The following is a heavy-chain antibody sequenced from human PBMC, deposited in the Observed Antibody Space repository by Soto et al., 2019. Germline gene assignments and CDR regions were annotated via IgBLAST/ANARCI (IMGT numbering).Heavy chain of an antibody. J-gene: IGHJ6*02. Sequence: EVQLVESGGGLVKPGGSLRLSCAASGFTFSTYGMNWVRQAPGKGLECVSSISGSSNYIYYADSVKGRFTISRDNAKNSLYLQMNRLRAEDTAVYYCARDLSRDYYYYYGMDVWGQGTKVTVSS. D-gene: IGHD2-2*01. CDR1: GFTFSTYG. CDR3: ARDLSRDYYYYYGMDV. V-gene: IGHV3-21*01. CDR2: ISGSSNYI.